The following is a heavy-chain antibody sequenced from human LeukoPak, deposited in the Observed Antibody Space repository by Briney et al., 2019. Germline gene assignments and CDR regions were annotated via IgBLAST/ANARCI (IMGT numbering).Heavy chain of an antibody. D-gene: IGHD4-17*01. CDR1: GLTFSGYD. Sequence: GGSLRLSCAASGLTFSGYDMHWVRQAPGKGLEWVAVISYDGSNKYYADSVKGRFTISRDNSKNTLYLQMNSLRAEDTAVYYCAKDHYGDYPDYWGQGTLVTVSS. V-gene: IGHV3-30*18. CDR3: AKDHYGDYPDY. J-gene: IGHJ4*02. CDR2: ISYDGSNK.